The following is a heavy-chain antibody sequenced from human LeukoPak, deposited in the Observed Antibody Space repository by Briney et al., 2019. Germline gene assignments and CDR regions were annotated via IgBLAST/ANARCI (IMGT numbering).Heavy chain of an antibody. J-gene: IGHJ6*02. Sequence: PGGSLRLSCAASGFTFSSYGMHWVRQAPGKGLEWVAVIWYDGSSKYYADSVKGRFTISRDNSKNTLYLQMNSLRAEDTAVYYCARAIVVVPAAYYGMDVWGQGTTVTVSS. CDR3: ARAIVVVPAAYYGMDV. V-gene: IGHV3-33*01. CDR1: GFTFSSYG. CDR2: IWYDGSSK. D-gene: IGHD2-2*01.